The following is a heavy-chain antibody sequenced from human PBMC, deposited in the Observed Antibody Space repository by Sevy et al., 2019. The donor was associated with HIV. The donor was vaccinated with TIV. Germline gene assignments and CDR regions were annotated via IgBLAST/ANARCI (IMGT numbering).Heavy chain of an antibody. V-gene: IGHV3-21*01. D-gene: IGHD6-13*01. J-gene: IGHJ3*02. CDR2: ITSRSSYI. CDR3: ARSWEQQLHDAFDI. Sequence: GGSLRLSCTASGFTFSNHGMNWVRQAPGKGLEWVSSITSRSSYIYYADSVKGRFTISRDNAKNSLYLQMNSLRAEDTAVYYCARSWEQQLHDAFDIWGQGTMVTVSS. CDR1: GFTFSNHG.